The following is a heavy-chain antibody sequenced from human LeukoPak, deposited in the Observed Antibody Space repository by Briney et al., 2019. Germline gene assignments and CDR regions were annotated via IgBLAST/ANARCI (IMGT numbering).Heavy chain of an antibody. CDR2: ISSSSGYI. D-gene: IGHD6-19*01. Sequence: GGSLRLSCAASGFTFSSYSMNWVRQAPGRGLEWVSSISSSSGYIYYADSVKGRFTISRDNAKNSLYLQMNSLRAEDTAVYFCAGGSGWVTDSWGQGTLVTVSA. CDR3: AGGSGWVTDS. J-gene: IGHJ4*02. CDR1: GFTFSSYS. V-gene: IGHV3-21*01.